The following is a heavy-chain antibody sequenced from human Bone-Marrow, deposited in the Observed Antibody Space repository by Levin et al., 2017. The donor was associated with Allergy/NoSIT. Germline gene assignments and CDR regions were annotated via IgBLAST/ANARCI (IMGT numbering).Heavy chain of an antibody. Sequence: GESLKISCKASGYTFNGYYIHWVRQAPGQGLEWMGIIDPNGGRTSYEQKFQGRVTMTRDTSTSTVFMEMSSLGSEDTAVYFCARGYGGDAEYLHYWGQGTLVTVSS. CDR3: ARGYGGDAEYLHY. V-gene: IGHV1-46*02. D-gene: IGHD2-21*02. CDR1: GYTFNGYY. CDR2: IDPNGGRT. J-gene: IGHJ1*01.